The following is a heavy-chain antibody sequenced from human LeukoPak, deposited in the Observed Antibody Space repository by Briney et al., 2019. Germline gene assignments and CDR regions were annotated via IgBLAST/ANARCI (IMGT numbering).Heavy chain of an antibody. Sequence: SGPALVKPTQTLTLTCTFSGFSLTTSGMCVSWIRQPPGKALEWHARIDWDDDKYYSTSLKTRLTISKDASKNQVVLTMTNMDPVDTATYYCARALCGYSYGYDYWGQGTLVTVSS. V-gene: IGHV2-70*11. J-gene: IGHJ4*02. CDR3: ARALCGYSYGYDY. CDR2: IDWDDDK. CDR1: GFSLTTSGMC. D-gene: IGHD5-18*01.